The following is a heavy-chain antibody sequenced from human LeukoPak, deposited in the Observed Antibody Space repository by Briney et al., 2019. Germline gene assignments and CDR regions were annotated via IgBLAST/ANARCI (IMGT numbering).Heavy chain of an antibody. V-gene: IGHV3-53*05. Sequence: GGSLRLSCAASGFTVNYMSWVRQPPGKGLEWVSLIYDDGTTYYADSVKGRFTISRDKSKNTVYLQMNSLRVEDTTVYYCAKDNPVCDSWGQGTLVTVSS. CDR2: IYDDGTT. CDR3: AKDNPVCDS. D-gene: IGHD2-21*01. CDR1: GFTVNY. J-gene: IGHJ5*02.